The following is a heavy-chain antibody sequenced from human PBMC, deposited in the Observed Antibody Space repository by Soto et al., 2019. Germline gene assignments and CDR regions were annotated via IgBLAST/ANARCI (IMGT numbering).Heavy chain of an antibody. CDR2: IWYDGSTK. CDR3: GRDGDIVTGPAIDV. J-gene: IGHJ3*01. CDR1: GFTFSSYG. D-gene: IGHD2-15*01. Sequence: QMQLVESGGGVVQSGRSLTLSCAASGFTFSSYGMHWVRQAPGKGLEWVALIWYDGSTKYYADSVKGRFTISRDNSRNTLDLQMNSLRADDTAVYFCGRDGDIVTGPAIDVWGQGTVVTVSS. V-gene: IGHV3-33*01.